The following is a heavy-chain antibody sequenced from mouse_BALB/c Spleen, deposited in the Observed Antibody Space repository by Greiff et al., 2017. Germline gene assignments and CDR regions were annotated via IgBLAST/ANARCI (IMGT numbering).Heavy chain of an antibody. D-gene: IGHD1-1*01. V-gene: IGHV4-1*02. Sequence: EVKVIESGGGLVQPGGSLKLSCAASGFAFSRYWMSWVRQAPGKGLEWIGEINPDSSTINYTPSLKDKFIISRDNAKNTLYLQMSKVRSEDTALYYCARPAHYCGSSMAWFAYWGQGTLVTVSA. CDR3: ARPAHYCGSSMAWFAY. CDR2: INPDSSTI. J-gene: IGHJ3*01. CDR1: GFAFSRYW.